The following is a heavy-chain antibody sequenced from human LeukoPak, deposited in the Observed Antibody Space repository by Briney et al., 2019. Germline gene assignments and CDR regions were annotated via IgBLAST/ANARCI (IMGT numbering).Heavy chain of an antibody. Sequence: PGGSLRLSCAASGYTFSNFWMSWVHQAPGKGLEWVANINPDGSAKYYVDSVKGRFTISRDNAENSLYLQMNSLRPEDTAVYYCARHFSTYSYGLDVWGQGTTVTVSS. CDR1: GYTFSNFW. CDR2: INPDGSAK. J-gene: IGHJ6*02. V-gene: IGHV3-7*01. D-gene: IGHD3-3*02. CDR3: ARHFSTYSYGLDV.